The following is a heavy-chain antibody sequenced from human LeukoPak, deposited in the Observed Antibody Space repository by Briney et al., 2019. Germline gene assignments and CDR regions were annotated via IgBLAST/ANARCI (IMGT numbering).Heavy chain of an antibody. CDR3: AKKAQYDGHYPLDY. D-gene: IGHD4/OR15-4a*01. J-gene: IGHJ4*02. CDR1: GFTFSSYS. CDR2: TSDRGDYT. V-gene: IGHV3-23*01. Sequence: GGSLGLSCAASGFTFSSYSMSWVRQAPGKGLEWVSGTSDRGDYTYYADSVKGRFTISRDTSKNTLYLQMNSLGAEDTALYFCAKKAQYDGHYPLDYWGQGTLVTVSA.